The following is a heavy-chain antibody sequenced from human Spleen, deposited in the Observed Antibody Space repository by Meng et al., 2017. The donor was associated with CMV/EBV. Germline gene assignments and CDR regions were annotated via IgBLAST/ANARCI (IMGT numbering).Heavy chain of an antibody. V-gene: IGHV3-23*01. CDR3: ARMISGSGGAFDI. Sequence: GGSLRLSCAASGFTFSSYAMSWVRQAPGKGLEWVSAISGSGGSTYYADSVKGRFTISRDNSKNTLYLQMNSLRAEDTAVYYCARMISGSGGAFDIWGQGTMVTVSS. D-gene: IGHD3-10*01. J-gene: IGHJ3*02. CDR2: ISGSGGST. CDR1: GFTFSSYA.